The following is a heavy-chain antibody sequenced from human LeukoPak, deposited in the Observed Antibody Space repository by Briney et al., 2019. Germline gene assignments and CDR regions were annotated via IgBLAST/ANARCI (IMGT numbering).Heavy chain of an antibody. CDR1: GGSISSYY. V-gene: IGHV4-59*01. D-gene: IGHD6-19*01. Sequence: SETLSLTCTVSGGSISSYYWSWIRQPPGKGLEWIGYIYYSGSTNYNPSLKSRVTISVDTSKNQFSLKLSSVIAADTAVYYCARDSLGWYRIAFDIWGQGTMVTVSS. CDR3: ARDSLGWYRIAFDI. CDR2: IYYSGST. J-gene: IGHJ3*02.